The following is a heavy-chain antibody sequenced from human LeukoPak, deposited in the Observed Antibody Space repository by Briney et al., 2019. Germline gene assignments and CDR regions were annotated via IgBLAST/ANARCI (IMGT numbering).Heavy chain of an antibody. CDR3: AKRPSWSVQLYYFDY. V-gene: IGHV3-23*01. CDR1: GFTFSSYA. J-gene: IGHJ4*02. CDR2: ISGGGGST. Sequence: GSLRLSCAASGFTFSSYAMSWVRQAPGKGLEWVSAISGGGGSTYYADSVKGRFTISRDNSKNTLYLQMNSLRAEDTAVYYCAKRPSWSVQLYYFDYWGQGTLVTVSS. D-gene: IGHD3-3*01.